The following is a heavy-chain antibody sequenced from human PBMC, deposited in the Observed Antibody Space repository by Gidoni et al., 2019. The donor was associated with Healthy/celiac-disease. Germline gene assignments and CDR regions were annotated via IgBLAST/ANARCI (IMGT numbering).Heavy chain of an antibody. CDR3: AKDVSVACTLIDY. D-gene: IGHD6-19*01. Sequence: EVQLVESGGGLVQPGRSRILSCEASGCTFDDYAMHWVRHAPGKGLEWISGISWISVSIGYADSVTGRFTISRDTAKNSLFLQLNSLRAEVTALYYCAKDVSVACTLIDYWGQGTLVTVSS. CDR1: GCTFDDYA. V-gene: IGHV3-9*01. CDR2: ISWISVSI. J-gene: IGHJ4*02.